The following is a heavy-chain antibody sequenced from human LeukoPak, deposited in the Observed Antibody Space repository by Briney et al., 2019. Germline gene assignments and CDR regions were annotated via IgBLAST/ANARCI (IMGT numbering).Heavy chain of an antibody. CDR1: GFTFSSYW. CDR2: IKQDGSEK. CDR3: AKGGKWDVTPFDY. J-gene: IGHJ4*02. D-gene: IGHD1-26*01. Sequence: GGSLRLSCAASGFTFSSYWMSWVRQAPGKGLEWVANIKQDGSEKYYVDSVKGRFTISRDNSKNTLYLQMNSLRAEDTAVYYCAKGGKWDVTPFDYWGQGTLVTVSS. V-gene: IGHV3-7*03.